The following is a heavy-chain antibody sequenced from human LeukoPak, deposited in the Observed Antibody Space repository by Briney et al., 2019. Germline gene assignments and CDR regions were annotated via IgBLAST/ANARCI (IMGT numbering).Heavy chain of an antibody. D-gene: IGHD5-18*01. V-gene: IGHV1-69*05. CDR3: ARDGNVDTAMVFEFDY. Sequence: GASVKVSCKASGGTFSSYAISWLRQAPRQGLEWMGRIIPIFGTANYAQKFQGRVTITTDESTSTAYMELSSLRSEDTAVYYCARDGNVDTAMVFEFDYWGQGTLVTVSS. CDR1: GGTFSSYA. J-gene: IGHJ4*02. CDR2: IIPIFGTA.